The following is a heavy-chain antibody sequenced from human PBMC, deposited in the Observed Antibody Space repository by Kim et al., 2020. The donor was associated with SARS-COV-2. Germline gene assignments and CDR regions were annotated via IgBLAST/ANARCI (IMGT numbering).Heavy chain of an antibody. CDR1: GFSLGDYS. Sequence: GGSLRLSCEASGFSLGDYSMNWVRQGPGKGLEWISYISSRSSNKYYAESVKGRFTISRDNGRNSLFLDMTRLRDDDSAVYFCARNWVSQRHEDRGWSNWFDPWGQGTLVTVSS. CDR3: ARNWVSQRHEDRGWSNWFDP. J-gene: IGHJ5*02. V-gene: IGHV3-48*02. CDR2: ISSRSSNK. D-gene: IGHD6-25*01.